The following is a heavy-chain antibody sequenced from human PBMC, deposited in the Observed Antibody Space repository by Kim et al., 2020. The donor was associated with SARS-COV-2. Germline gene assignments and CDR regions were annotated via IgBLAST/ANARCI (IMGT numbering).Heavy chain of an antibody. Sequence: SETLSLTCTVSGGSISSSSYYWGWIRQPPGKGLEWIGSIYYSGSTYYNPSLKSRVTISVDTSKNQFSLKLSSVTAADTAVYYCARPYSSYFDYWGQGTLVTVSS. J-gene: IGHJ4*02. CDR3: ARPYSSYFDY. D-gene: IGHD6-13*01. V-gene: IGHV4-39*01. CDR2: IYYSGST. CDR1: GGSISSSSYY.